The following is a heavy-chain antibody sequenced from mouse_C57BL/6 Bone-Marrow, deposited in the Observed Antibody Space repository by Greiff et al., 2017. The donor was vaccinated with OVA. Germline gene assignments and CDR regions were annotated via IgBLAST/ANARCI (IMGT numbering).Heavy chain of an antibody. CDR3: AGRNYYGSSYPWYFDV. D-gene: IGHD1-1*01. V-gene: IGHV3-6*01. CDR1: GYSITSGYY. J-gene: IGHJ1*03. Sequence: ESGPGLVKPSQSLSLTCSVTGYSITSGYYWNWIRQFPGNKLEWMGYISYDGSNNYNPSLKNRISITRDPSKNQFFLKLNSVTTEDTATYYCAGRNYYGSSYPWYFDVWGTGTTVTVSS. CDR2: ISYDGSN.